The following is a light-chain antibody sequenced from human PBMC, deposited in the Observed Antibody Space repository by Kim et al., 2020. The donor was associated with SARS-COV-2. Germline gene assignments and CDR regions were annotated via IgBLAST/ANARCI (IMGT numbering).Light chain of an antibody. CDR2: YDS. CDR3: QVWDSSSDHRVV. V-gene: IGLV3-21*04. J-gene: IGLJ2*01. Sequence: PGKTARVSWGGNGIGRKSVHWYQQKSGQAPVLVIYYDSDRPSGIPERFSGSNSGNTATLTISRVEAGDEADYYCQVWDSSSDHRVVFGGGTQLTVL. CDR1: GIGRKS.